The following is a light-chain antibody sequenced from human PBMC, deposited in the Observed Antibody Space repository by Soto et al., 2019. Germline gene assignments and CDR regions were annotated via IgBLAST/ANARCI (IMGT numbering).Light chain of an antibody. CDR2: DVS. V-gene: IGLV2-14*01. Sequence: LTQPASVSGSPGQSITISCTGTSSDIGDYNYVSWYQQHPGKAPKLMIYDVSNRPSGVSNRFSGSKSGNTASLTISGLQAEDEADYYCSSYTSSSTLAVFGTGTKVTVL. J-gene: IGLJ1*01. CDR3: SSYTSSSTLAV. CDR1: SSDIGDYNY.